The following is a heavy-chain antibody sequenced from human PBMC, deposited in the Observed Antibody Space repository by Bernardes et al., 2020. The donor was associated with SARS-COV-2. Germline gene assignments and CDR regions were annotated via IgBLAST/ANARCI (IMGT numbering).Heavy chain of an antibody. J-gene: IGHJ4*02. Sequence: GSLRLSCAASGFTFSSYSMSWVRQAPGKGLEWVSSITGSGGDTYYADSVRGRFTISRDNSKNTLYVQMNSLRAEDTAVYYCAKETSWSGSHSDYWGQGTLVIVSS. CDR3: AKETSWSGSHSDY. CDR2: ITGSGGDT. D-gene: IGHD3-3*01. V-gene: IGHV3-23*01. CDR1: GFTFSSYS.